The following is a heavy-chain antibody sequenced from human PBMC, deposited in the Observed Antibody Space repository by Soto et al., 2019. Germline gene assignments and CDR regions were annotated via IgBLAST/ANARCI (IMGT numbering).Heavy chain of an antibody. CDR2: IRPDNGNT. Sequence: ASVKVSCKTSGYTFSTSGISWVGQSPVQGLEWVGWIRPDNGNTKSAQRLQGRVTLTTDTSASTAYMELRSLTSDDTAMYYCARDTESNRYNDWGQGTLVTVSS. CDR3: ARDTESNRYND. CDR1: GYTFSTSG. D-gene: IGHD1-20*01. V-gene: IGHV1-18*01. J-gene: IGHJ4*02.